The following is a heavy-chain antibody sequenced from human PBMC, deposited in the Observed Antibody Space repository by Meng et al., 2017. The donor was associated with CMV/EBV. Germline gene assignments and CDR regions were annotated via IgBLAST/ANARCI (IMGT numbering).Heavy chain of an antibody. V-gene: IGHV3-13*01. CDR1: GFTFSSYD. J-gene: IGHJ3*02. Sequence: VELGESGGGLVQPGGSLSLSCAVAGFTFSSYDMHWVRHATGKGLEWVSAIGTAGDTYYPGSVKGRFTISRENAKNSLYLQMNSLRAGDTAVYYCARGNWNYVFAFDIWGQGTMVTVSS. CDR2: IGTAGDT. CDR3: ARGNWNYVFAFDI. D-gene: IGHD1-7*01.